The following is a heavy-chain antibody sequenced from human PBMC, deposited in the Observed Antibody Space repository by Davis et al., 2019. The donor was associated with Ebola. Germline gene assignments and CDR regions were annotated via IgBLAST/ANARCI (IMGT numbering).Heavy chain of an antibody. V-gene: IGHV1-8*01. D-gene: IGHD2-2*01. CDR2: MNPNSGNT. J-gene: IGHJ6*02. CDR1: GCTFTSYD. Sequence: ASVKVSCKASGCTFTSYDINWVRQATGQGLEWMGWMNPNSGNTGYAQKFQGRVTMTRNTSISTAYMELSSLRSEDTAVYYCARTDCSSTSCPLYYYYYGMDVWGQGTTVTVSS. CDR3: ARTDCSSTSCPLYYYYYGMDV.